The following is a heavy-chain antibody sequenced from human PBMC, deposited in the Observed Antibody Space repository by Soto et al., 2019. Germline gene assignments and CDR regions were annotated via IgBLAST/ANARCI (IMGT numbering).Heavy chain of an antibody. V-gene: IGHV1-18*04. CDR1: GYTFTSYG. CDR3: ARAVGVDLSKDNWFDP. J-gene: IGHJ5*02. CDR2: ISAYNGNT. Sequence: QVQLVQSGAEVKKPGASVKVSCKASGYTFTSYGISWVRQAPGQGLEWMGWISAYNGNTNYAQKLQGRVTMTTATSTSTAYMELRSLSSDDTAAYYCARAVGVDLSKDNWFDPWGQGTLVTVSS.